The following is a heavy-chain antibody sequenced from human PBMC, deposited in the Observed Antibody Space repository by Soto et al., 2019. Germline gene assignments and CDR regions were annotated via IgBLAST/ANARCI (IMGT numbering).Heavy chain of an antibody. V-gene: IGHV3-23*01. CDR3: AKESGVTMVRGKTCMDV. Sequence: PAGSVRLSCAASGVALSSYAMSWVRKATGTGLEWISAISGSGGSLYDADSLKGWFTSSRDNSTNTLYLQRHSLRAEYTAVYSCAKESGVTMVRGKTCMDVWGQGPTVTFAS. D-gene: IGHD3-10*01. CDR1: GVALSSYA. J-gene: IGHJ6*02. CDR2: ISGSGGSL.